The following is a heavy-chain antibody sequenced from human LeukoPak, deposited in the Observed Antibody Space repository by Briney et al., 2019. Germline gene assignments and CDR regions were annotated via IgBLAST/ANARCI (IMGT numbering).Heavy chain of an antibody. CDR3: ARDRIAAAGDY. CDR1: GFTFSSYW. V-gene: IGHV3-74*01. CDR2: INSDGSST. Sequence: QPGGSLRLSCAASGFTFSSYWMHWVRQAPGKGVVWVSRINSDGSSTSYADSVKGLFTISRDNAKNTLYLQMNSLRAEDTAVYYCARDRIAAAGDYWGQGTLVTVSS. J-gene: IGHJ4*02. D-gene: IGHD6-13*01.